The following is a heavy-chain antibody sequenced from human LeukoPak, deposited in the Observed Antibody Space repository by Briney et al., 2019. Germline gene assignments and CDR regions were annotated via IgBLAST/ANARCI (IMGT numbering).Heavy chain of an antibody. CDR3: ARDTHSGYSSSWYGWAFDY. D-gene: IGHD6-13*01. CDR2: ISGSGGST. V-gene: IGHV3-23*01. J-gene: IGHJ4*02. Sequence: GGSLRLSCAASGFTFTSYAMSWVRQAPGKGLEWVSGISGSGGSTHYADSVKGRFTISRDDSKNTLYLQMNSLRAEDTAVYYCARDTHSGYSSSWYGWAFDYWGQGTLVTVSS. CDR1: GFTFTSYA.